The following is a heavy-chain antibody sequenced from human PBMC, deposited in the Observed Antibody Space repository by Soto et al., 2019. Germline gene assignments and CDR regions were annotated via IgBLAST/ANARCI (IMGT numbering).Heavy chain of an antibody. V-gene: IGHV3-23*01. J-gene: IGHJ3*02. Sequence: VQLLESGGGLVQPGGSLRLSCAASGFTFSSYAMSWVRQAPGKGLEWVSAISGSGGSTYYADSVKGRFTISRDNSKNTLYLQMNSLRAEDTAVYYCAKEDIVVVPAAIGAFDIWGQGTMVTVSS. CDR3: AKEDIVVVPAAIGAFDI. CDR2: ISGSGGST. CDR1: GFTFSSYA. D-gene: IGHD2-2*01.